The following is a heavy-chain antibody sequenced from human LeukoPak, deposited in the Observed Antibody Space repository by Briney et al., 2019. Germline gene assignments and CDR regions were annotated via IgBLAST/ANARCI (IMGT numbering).Heavy chain of an antibody. J-gene: IGHJ5*02. CDR1: GGCFSGYY. D-gene: IGHD2-2*01. Sequence: PSETLSLTCAVYGGCFSGYYWSWIRQPPGKGLEWIGEINHSGSTNYNPSLKSRVTISVDTSKNQFSLKLSSVTAADTAVYYCARGVGKYQLRGFDPWGQGTLVTVSS. CDR3: ARGVGKYQLRGFDP. V-gene: IGHV4-34*01. CDR2: INHSGST.